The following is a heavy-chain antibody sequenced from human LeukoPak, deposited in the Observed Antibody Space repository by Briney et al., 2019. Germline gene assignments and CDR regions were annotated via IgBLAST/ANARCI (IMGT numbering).Heavy chain of an antibody. J-gene: IGHJ6*02. D-gene: IGHD3-9*01. Sequence: GGSLRLSCAASGFTFSSYSMNWVRQAPGKGLEWVSSISSSSSYIYYADSVKGRFTISRDNAKNSPYLQMNSLRAEDTAVYYCARDGDYDILTGYYRSYMDVWGQGTTVTVSS. V-gene: IGHV3-21*01. CDR3: ARDGDYDILTGYYRSYMDV. CDR2: ISSSSSYI. CDR1: GFTFSSYS.